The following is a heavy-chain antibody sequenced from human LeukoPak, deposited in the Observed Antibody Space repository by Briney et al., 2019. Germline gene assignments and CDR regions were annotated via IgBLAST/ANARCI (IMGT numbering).Heavy chain of an antibody. D-gene: IGHD3-10*01. J-gene: IGHJ4*02. CDR3: TTWATMVRGAYGY. Sequence: GGSLRLSCVASGLIFKDAYMSWVRQAPGKGREWVGRIKSRSDGGTTDYTAPVKGRFSISRDESKNTLFLQMDSLKTEDTAVYYCTTWATMVRGAYGYWGQGTLVTVSS. CDR2: IKSRSDGGTT. V-gene: IGHV3-15*01. CDR1: GLIFKDAY.